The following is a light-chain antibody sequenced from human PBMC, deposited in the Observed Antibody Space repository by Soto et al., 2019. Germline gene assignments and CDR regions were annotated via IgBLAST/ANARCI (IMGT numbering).Light chain of an antibody. J-gene: IGKJ3*01. V-gene: IGKV3-20*01. CDR2: GAS. Sequence: EIVLTQSPGTLSLSPGERATLSCRASQSFSSSYLACYQQKPGQAPRLLIYGASSRAPGIPDRFSGSGSETAFTLTISRLQTEVLEVYYCQKYGSSPFTFGPGTKVDIK. CDR3: QKYGSSPFT. CDR1: QSFSSSY.